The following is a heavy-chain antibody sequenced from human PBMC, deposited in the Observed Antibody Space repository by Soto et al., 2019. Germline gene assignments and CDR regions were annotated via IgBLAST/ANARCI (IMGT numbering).Heavy chain of an antibody. J-gene: IGHJ6*02. Sequence: QAQLVQSGAEVKKPGASVRVSCKATGYTFSSYAISWVRQAPGQGLEWLGWISPYSDETQYAQKTQDGVFMTIDRSARTAYLDGRSLGSDDTAVYSWARGGYYDSRGALKYHYYGMNVSGQGTTVTVSS. V-gene: IGHV1-18*01. CDR3: ARGGYYDSRGALKYHYYGMNV. D-gene: IGHD3-22*01. CDR2: ISPYSDET. CDR1: GYTFSSYA.